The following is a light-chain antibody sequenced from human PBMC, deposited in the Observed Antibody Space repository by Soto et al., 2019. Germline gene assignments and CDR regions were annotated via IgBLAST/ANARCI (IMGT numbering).Light chain of an antibody. CDR3: QQYGSYSPWT. V-gene: IGKV1-5*03. Sequence: EIQMTQSPSTLSASVGDRVTITCRASQSIGSWLAWYQQKPGKAPKLLIYKASSLESGVPSRFSGSGSGTEFTLTIGSLQPDDFARYYCQQYGSYSPWTFGQGTKVEIK. J-gene: IGKJ1*01. CDR2: KAS. CDR1: QSIGSW.